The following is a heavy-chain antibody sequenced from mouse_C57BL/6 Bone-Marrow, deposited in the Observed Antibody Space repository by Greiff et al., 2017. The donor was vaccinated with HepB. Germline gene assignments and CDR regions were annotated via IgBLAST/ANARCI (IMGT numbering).Heavy chain of an antibody. CDR2: IDPENGDT. CDR1: GFNIKDDY. Sequence: VQLQQSGAELVRPGASVKLSCTASGFNIKDDYMHWVKQRPEQGLEWIGWIDPENGDTEYASKFQGKATITADTSSNTAYLQLSSLTSEDTAVYYCTMDSGSSYDAMDYWGQGTAVTVSS. J-gene: IGHJ4*01. D-gene: IGHD1-1*01. V-gene: IGHV14-4*01. CDR3: TMDSGSSYDAMDY.